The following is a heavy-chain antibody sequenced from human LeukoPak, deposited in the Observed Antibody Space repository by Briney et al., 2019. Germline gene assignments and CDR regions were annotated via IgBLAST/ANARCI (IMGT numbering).Heavy chain of an antibody. V-gene: IGHV3-23*01. D-gene: IGHD3-9*01. CDR3: AKEGSNDILTPLDS. CDR2: ISGSGATT. CDR1: GFTFGSYA. Sequence: TGGSLRLSCAASGFTFGSYAMSWVRQVPGEALEWVSSISGSGATTYYADSVKGRFTISRDNSKETLYLQMNSLRAEDTAVYYCAKEGSNDILTPLDSWGQGTLVTVSS. J-gene: IGHJ4*02.